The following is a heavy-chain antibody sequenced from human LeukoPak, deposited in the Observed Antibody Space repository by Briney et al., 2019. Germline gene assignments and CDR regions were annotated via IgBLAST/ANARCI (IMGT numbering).Heavy chain of an antibody. J-gene: IGHJ6*02. Sequence: KPSETLSLTCAVYGGSFSSYYWSWIRQPPGKGLEWIGYIYYSGSTNYNPSLKSRVTISVDTSKNQFSLKLSSVTAADTAVYYCARAPGRNYYYYYGMDVWGQGTTVTVSS. CDR1: GGSFSSYY. D-gene: IGHD1-26*01. CDR2: IYYSGST. CDR3: ARAPGRNYYYYYGMDV. V-gene: IGHV4-59*01.